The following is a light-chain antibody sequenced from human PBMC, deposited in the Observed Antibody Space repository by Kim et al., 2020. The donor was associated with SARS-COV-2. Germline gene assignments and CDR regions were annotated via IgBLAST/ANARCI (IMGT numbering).Light chain of an antibody. V-gene: IGLV2-8*01. CDR1: SSDVGAYDS. CDR3: SSYAGSYLYV. Sequence: QSVLTQPPSAAGSPGQSVTISCTGTSSDVGAYDSVSWYQQHPGKAPKLILYEVNKRPSGVPDRFSGSKSGNTASLTVSGLRAEDEADYYCSSYAGSYLYVFGTGTKVTVL. CDR2: EVN. J-gene: IGLJ1*01.